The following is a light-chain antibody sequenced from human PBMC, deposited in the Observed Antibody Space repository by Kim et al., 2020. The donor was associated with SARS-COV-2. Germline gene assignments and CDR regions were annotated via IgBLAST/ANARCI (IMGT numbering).Light chain of an antibody. CDR2: VKN. V-gene: IGLV3-19*01. CDR3: NSRESSGTDWV. Sequence: GQTVRINCQGDRLISCYANCVQQRPGQAPELVIYVKNKRTSGIPDRFSGSSSGNTASLTITGAQAEDEADYYCNSRESSGTDWVFGGGTKLTVL. CDR1: RLISCY. J-gene: IGLJ3*02.